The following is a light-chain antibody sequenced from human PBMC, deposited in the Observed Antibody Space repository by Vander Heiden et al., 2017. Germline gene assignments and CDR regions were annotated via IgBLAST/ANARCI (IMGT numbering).Light chain of an antibody. CDR1: QSPFYASNIQSR. CDR2: WAS. V-gene: IGKV4-1*01. Sequence: DIVMTQSPDSLAVSLGERATINCKSSQSPFYASNIQSRLAWYQQKPGQPPKLLIYWASTRQSGVPDRFSGSGSGTDFTLNISSLQAEDVAVYYCQQYYSSPWTFGQGTKVEIK. CDR3: QQYYSSPWT. J-gene: IGKJ1*01.